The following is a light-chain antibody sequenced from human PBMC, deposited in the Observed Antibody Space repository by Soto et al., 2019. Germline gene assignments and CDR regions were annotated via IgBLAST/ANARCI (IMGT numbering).Light chain of an antibody. CDR1: QSVSSSY. J-gene: IGKJ3*01. CDR3: QQYGSSTGFT. V-gene: IGKV3-20*01. CDR2: GAS. Sequence: VVLTQSPATLSLSPGERATLSCRASQSVSSSYLAWYQQKPGQAPRLLIYGASSRATGIPDRFSGSGSGTDFTLTISRLEPEDFAVYYCQQYGSSTGFTFGPGTKVDI.